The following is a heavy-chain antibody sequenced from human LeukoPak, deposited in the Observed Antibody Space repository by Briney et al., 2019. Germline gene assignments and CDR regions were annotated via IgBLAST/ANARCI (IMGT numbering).Heavy chain of an antibody. CDR1: GYTFTSYG. Sequence: ASVKVSCKASGYTFTSYGISWVRQAPGQGLEWMGWISAYNGNTNYAQKLQGRVTMTTDTSTSTAYMELRSLRSDDTAVYYCARVRGPPTTPPPGSFDYWGQGTLVTVSS. CDR3: ARVRGPPTTPPPGSFDY. V-gene: IGHV1-18*01. CDR2: ISAYNGNT. J-gene: IGHJ4*02. D-gene: IGHD5-12*01.